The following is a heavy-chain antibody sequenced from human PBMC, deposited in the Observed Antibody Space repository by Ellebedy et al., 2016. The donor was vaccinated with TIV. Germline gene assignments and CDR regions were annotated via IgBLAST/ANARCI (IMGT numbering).Heavy chain of an antibody. V-gene: IGHV3-23*01. CDR2: IISNGATT. J-gene: IGHJ4*02. CDR1: GFRFSRLS. CDR3: AKDPGYVDS. Sequence: ESLKISXAASGFRFSRLSMSWVRQAPGKGLEWVSLIISNGATTYYADSVKGRFTISRDNSKNTLYLQMNSLRAEDTAVYYCAKDPGYVDSWGQGTLVTVSS. D-gene: IGHD2-2*01.